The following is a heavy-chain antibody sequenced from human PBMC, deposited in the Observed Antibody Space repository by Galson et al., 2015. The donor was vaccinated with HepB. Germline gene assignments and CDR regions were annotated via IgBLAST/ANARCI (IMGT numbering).Heavy chain of an antibody. J-gene: IGHJ4*02. Sequence: SVKVSCKASGYTFSSYGISWLRQAPGQGLEWMGWMNPNSGNTGYAQKFQGRVTMTRNTSISTAYMELSSLRSEDTAVYYCAITPYGTRTHPYSSSWVYRWEYRFEYWGQGTLVTVSS. V-gene: IGHV1-8*02. CDR3: AITPYGTRTHPYSSSWVYRWEYRFEY. CDR2: MNPNSGNT. D-gene: IGHD6-13*01. CDR1: GYTFSSYG.